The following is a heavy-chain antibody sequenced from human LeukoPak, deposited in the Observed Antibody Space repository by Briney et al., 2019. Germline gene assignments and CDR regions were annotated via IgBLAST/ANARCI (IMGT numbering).Heavy chain of an antibody. CDR1: GGSISSHY. CDR2: TYYSGST. D-gene: IGHD2-2*01. J-gene: IGHJ3*02. V-gene: IGHV4-59*11. Sequence: SETLSLTCTVSGGSISSHYWSWIRQPPGKGREWIGYTYYSGSTNYHPSLKSRVTISLDTSKNQFSLKLSSVTAADTAVYYCARRYCSSTSCFRGAFDIWGQGTMVTVSS. CDR3: ARRYCSSTSCFRGAFDI.